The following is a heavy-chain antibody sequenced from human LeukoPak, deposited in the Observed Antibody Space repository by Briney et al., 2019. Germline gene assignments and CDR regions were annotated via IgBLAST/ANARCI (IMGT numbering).Heavy chain of an antibody. CDR1: GYSISSGYY. V-gene: IGHV4-38-2*01. J-gene: IGHJ4*02. CDR2: IHHSGTT. Sequence: SETLSLTCAVSGYSISSGYYWGSIRQPPGKGLEWIGSIHHSGTTYYNPSLKSRVSISVDTSKNQFSLKLISVTAADTAVYYCVRSVLYWGQGTLVTVSS. CDR3: VRSVLY.